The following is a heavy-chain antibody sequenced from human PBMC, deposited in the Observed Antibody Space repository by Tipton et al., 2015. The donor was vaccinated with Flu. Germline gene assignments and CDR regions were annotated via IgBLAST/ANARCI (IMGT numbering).Heavy chain of an antibody. J-gene: IGHJ4*02. CDR3: GSHSYSRGRAGH. D-gene: IGHD4-11*01. CDR2: IDHSGTT. Sequence: GLVKPSETLSLTCTVSGYSISSGYYWGWIRQPPGKGLEWIGSIDHSGTTYYNPSLKSRVTISVDTSKNQFSLKLSSVTAADTAVFYCGSHSYSRGRAGHWGQGTLVTVSS. CDR1: GYSISSGYY. V-gene: IGHV4-38-2*02.